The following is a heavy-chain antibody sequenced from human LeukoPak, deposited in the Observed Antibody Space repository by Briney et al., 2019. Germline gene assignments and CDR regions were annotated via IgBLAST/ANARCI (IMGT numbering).Heavy chain of an antibody. J-gene: IGHJ4*02. CDR3: AGELSLPGY. CDR2: ISSSGSTI. V-gene: IGHV3-48*03. Sequence: PGGSLRLSCAASGLTFSSYEMNWVRQAPGKGLEWVSYISSSGSTIYYADSVKGRFTISRDNAKNSLYLQMNSLRAEDTAVYYCAGELSLPGYWGQGTLVTVSS. CDR1: GLTFSSYE.